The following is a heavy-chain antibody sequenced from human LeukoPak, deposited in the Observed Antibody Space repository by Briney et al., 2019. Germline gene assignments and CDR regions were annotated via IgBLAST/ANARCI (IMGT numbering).Heavy chain of an antibody. CDR2: IYSGGST. Sequence: PGGSLRLSCAASGFTVSSNYMSWVRQAPGKGLEWVSVIYSGGSTYYADSVKGRFTISRDNSKNTLYLQMNSLRAEDTAVYYCAKDIILGFGGSQAPGAYWGQGTLVTVSS. J-gene: IGHJ4*02. CDR1: GFTVSSNY. D-gene: IGHD1-26*01. CDR3: AKDIILGFGGSQAPGAY. V-gene: IGHV3-53*05.